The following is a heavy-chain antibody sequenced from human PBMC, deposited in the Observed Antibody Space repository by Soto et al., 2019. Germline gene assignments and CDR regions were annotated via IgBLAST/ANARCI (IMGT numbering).Heavy chain of an antibody. J-gene: IGHJ4*02. CDR1: GFTFSVYW. CDR2: MKQDGSEK. Sequence: EVQLVESEGGLVQPGGSLRISCAASGFTFSVYWMSWVRQAPGKGLEWVANMKQDGSEKFYVDSVKGRFTISRDNAKESLFLQMNSLRDEDTAVYYCARDASGWSVYWGQGTLVTVSS. V-gene: IGHV3-7*04. D-gene: IGHD6-19*01. CDR3: ARDASGWSVY.